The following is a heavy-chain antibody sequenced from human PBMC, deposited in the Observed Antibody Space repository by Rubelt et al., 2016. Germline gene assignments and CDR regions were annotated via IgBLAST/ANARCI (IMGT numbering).Heavy chain of an antibody. D-gene: IGHD3-3*01. Sequence: QVQLQESGPGLVKPSETLSLTCTVSGGSISSYYWSWIRQPPGKGLEWIGYIYYSGSPNYNPSLKSRVTISVDTSKTQFSLKLGSVTAADTAVYYCAGGITIFGVASGYFDYWGQGTLVTVSS. CDR3: AGGITIFGVASGYFDY. J-gene: IGHJ4*02. CDR1: GGSISSYY. V-gene: IGHV4-59*01. CDR2: IYYSGSP.